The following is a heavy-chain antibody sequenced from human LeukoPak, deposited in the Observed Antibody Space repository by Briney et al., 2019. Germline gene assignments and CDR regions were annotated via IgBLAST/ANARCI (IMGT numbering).Heavy chain of an antibody. CDR1: GFTFSNYG. V-gene: IGHV3-30*03. Sequence: GRSLRLSCAASGFTFSNYGMHWVRQAPGKGLEWVAVISYDGRNKYYRDSVKGRFTISRDNSKNTLYLQMNSLRAEDTSVYYCARSPGILGTNYFDYWGQGTLVTVSS. CDR3: ARSPGILGTNYFDY. CDR2: ISYDGRNK. D-gene: IGHD1-26*01. J-gene: IGHJ4*02.